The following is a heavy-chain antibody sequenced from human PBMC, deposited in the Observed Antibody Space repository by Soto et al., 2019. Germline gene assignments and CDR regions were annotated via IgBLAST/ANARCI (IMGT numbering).Heavy chain of an antibody. CDR3: AGLFDTSGWYDY. J-gene: IGHJ4*02. CDR1: GYSFASYW. D-gene: IGHD6-19*01. V-gene: IGHV5-51*01. Sequence: PGESLKISCKGSGYSFASYWIGWVRQMPGKGLERMGIIYPGDSDTRYSPSFQGQVTISADKSITTTYLQWSSLKASDTAIYYCAGLFDTSGWYDYWGQGTLVTVS. CDR2: IYPGDSDT.